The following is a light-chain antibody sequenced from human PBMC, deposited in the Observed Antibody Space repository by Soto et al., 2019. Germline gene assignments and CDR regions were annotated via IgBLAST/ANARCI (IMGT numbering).Light chain of an antibody. J-gene: IGKJ4*01. Sequence: EVILTQSPATLSLSPGERATLSCRASENVDIYLAWYQQRPGQAPRLLIYDSYNRATGIPPRFSGSGAGTDFTLTISSLEPEDFAVYYCLQRRNWPPLTFGGGTKVDIK. V-gene: IGKV3-11*01. CDR2: DSY. CDR1: ENVDIY. CDR3: LQRRNWPPLT.